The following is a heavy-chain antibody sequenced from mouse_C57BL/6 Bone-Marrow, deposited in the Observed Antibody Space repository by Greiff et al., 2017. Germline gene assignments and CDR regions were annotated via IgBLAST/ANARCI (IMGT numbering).Heavy chain of an antibody. CDR3: TPHGFAMDY. CDR1: GFNIKDDY. J-gene: IGHJ4*01. CDR2: IDPENGDT. V-gene: IGHV14-4*01. Sequence: EVQLQQSGAELVRPGASVKLSCTASGFNIKDDYMHWVKQRPEQGLEWIGWIDPENGDTEYASKFQGKATITADPSSNTAYLQLSSLTSEDTAVDYCTPHGFAMDYWGQGTAVTVSS.